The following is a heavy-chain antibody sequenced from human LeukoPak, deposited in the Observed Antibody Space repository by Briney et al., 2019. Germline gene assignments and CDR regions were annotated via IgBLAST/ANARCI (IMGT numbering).Heavy chain of an antibody. CDR2: IISNGGRT. CDR1: GFTFSSYT. J-gene: IGHJ6*03. D-gene: IGHD3-3*01. V-gene: IGHV3-64*02. Sequence: PGGSLRLSCAASGFTFSSYTMHWVRQAPGKGLEYVSAIISNGGRTHYADSVTGRFSISRDNSKNTRFLKMGSLRPDDMAVYYCARITMGATIANYNYYYLDVWGKGTTVTVSS. CDR3: ARITMGATIANYNYYYLDV.